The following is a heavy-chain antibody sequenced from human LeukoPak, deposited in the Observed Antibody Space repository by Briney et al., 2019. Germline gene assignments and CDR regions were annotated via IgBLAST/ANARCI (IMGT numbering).Heavy chain of an antibody. D-gene: IGHD6-19*01. CDR1: GFTFSSYA. V-gene: IGHV3-30-3*01. Sequence: GGSLRLSCAASGFTFSSYAMHWVRQAPGKGLEWVAVISYDGSNKYYADSVKGRFTISRDNSKNTLYLQMNSLRAEDTAVYYCARDTSPWGEQWLGVPDYWGQGTLVTVSS. CDR2: ISYDGSNK. CDR3: ARDTSPWGEQWLGVPDY. J-gene: IGHJ4*02.